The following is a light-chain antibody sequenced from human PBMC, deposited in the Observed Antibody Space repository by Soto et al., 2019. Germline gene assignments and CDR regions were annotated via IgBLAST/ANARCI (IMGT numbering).Light chain of an antibody. CDR3: QQYGSSPWT. J-gene: IGKJ1*01. Sequence: ETVLTQSPGTLSFSPGERATLSCRASQTIRSNYLAWYRQTPGQAPRLLIYGASNRATGLADRFSGSGSGTDFTLIISRLEPEDFALYYCQQYGSSPWTFGQGTKVEIK. CDR1: QTIRSNY. V-gene: IGKV3-20*01. CDR2: GAS.